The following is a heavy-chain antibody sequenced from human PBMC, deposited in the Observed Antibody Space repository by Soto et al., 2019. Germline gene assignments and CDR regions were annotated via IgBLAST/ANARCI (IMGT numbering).Heavy chain of an antibody. V-gene: IGHV4-34*01. Sequence: SETLSLTCAVYGGSFSGYYWSWIRQPPGKGLEWIGEINHSGSTNYNPSLKSRVTISVDTSKNQFSLKLSSVTAADTAVYYCARGLGGLLWFGESRWFDPWGQGTLVTVSS. D-gene: IGHD3-10*01. CDR2: INHSGST. CDR1: GGSFSGYY. CDR3: ARGLGGLLWFGESRWFDP. J-gene: IGHJ5*02.